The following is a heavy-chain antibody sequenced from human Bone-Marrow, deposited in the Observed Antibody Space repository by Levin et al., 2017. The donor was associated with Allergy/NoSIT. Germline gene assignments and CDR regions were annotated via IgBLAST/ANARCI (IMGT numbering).Heavy chain of an antibody. D-gene: IGHD5-18*01. J-gene: IGHJ4*02. CDR1: GFTFEDYA. V-gene: IGHV3-9*01. Sequence: AGGSLRLSCAASGFTFEDYAMHWVRQAPGKGLEWVSGISWSSGDLGCADSVKGRFTISRDNAKNSLYLQMNNLRPEDTAFYYCAKDAIRRGYSYGLDFGGQGTLVTVAS. CDR2: ISWSSGDL. CDR3: AKDAIRRGYSYGLDF.